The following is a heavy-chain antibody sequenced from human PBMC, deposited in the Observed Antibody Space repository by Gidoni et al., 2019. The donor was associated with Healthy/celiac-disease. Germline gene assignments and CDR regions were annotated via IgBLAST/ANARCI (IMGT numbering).Heavy chain of an antibody. CDR3: ARVVYSHVVVPAGDYMDV. D-gene: IGHD2-2*01. Sequence: QVQLVQSGAEVKKPGASVKVSCKASGYTFTSYGISWVRQAPGQGLEWMGWISAYNGNTNYAQKLQGRVTMTTDTSTSTAYMELRSLRSDDTAVYYCARVVYSHVVVPAGDYMDVWGKGTTVTVSS. CDR1: GYTFTSYG. CDR2: ISAYNGNT. V-gene: IGHV1-18*01. J-gene: IGHJ6*03.